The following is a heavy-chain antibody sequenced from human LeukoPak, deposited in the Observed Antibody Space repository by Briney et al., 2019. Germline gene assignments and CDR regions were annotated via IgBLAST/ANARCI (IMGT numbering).Heavy chain of an antibody. D-gene: IGHD2-2*02. J-gene: IGHJ6*03. CDR1: GGSISSYY. CDR3: ARTRAPYCSSTSCYNYYYMDV. Sequence: PSETLSLTCTVSGGSISSYYWSWIRQPPGKGLEWIGYIYYSGSTNYNPSLKSRVTISVDTSKNQFSLKLSSVTAADTAVYYCARTRAPYCSSTSCYNYYYMDVWGKGTTVTVSS. CDR2: IYYSGST. V-gene: IGHV4-59*08.